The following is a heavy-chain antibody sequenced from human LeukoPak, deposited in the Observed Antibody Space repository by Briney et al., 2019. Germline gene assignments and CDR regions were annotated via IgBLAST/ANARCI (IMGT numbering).Heavy chain of an antibody. CDR3: AKEVGGSWYYYYGMDV. CDR2: ISYDGSNK. Sequence: GGSLRLSCAASGFTFSSYGMHWVRQAPGKGLEWVAVISYDGSNKYYADSEKGRFTISRDNSKNTLYLQMNSLRAEDTAVYYCAKEVGGSWYYYYGMDVWGQGTTVTVSS. D-gene: IGHD6-13*01. V-gene: IGHV3-30*18. CDR1: GFTFSSYG. J-gene: IGHJ6*02.